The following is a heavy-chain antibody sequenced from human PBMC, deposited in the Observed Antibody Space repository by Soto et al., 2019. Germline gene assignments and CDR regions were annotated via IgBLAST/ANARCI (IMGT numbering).Heavy chain of an antibody. J-gene: IGHJ4*02. CDR2: IYYSGST. V-gene: IGHV4-31*03. CDR1: GGSISSGGYY. CDR3: ARAGCSSTSCYTWAPFDH. Sequence: PSETLSLTCTVSGGSISSGGYYWSWIRQHPGKGLEWIGYIYYSGSTYYNPSLKSRVTISVDTSKNQFSLKLSSVTAADTAVYYCARAGCSSTSCYTWAPFDHWGQGTLVTLSS. D-gene: IGHD2-2*02.